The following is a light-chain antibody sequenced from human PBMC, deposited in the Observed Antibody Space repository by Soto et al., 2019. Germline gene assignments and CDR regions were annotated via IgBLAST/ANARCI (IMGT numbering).Light chain of an antibody. CDR1: QNVNSY. J-gene: IGKJ1*01. Sequence: EIVLTQSPATLSLSPGERATLSCRASQNVNSYLAWYQQKPGQAPRLLIYDASNRATGIPARFSGSGSGTDFTLTISSLEPEDFAVYYCQQRSNWFRTFGQGTKVEIK. V-gene: IGKV3-11*01. CDR3: QQRSNWFRT. CDR2: DAS.